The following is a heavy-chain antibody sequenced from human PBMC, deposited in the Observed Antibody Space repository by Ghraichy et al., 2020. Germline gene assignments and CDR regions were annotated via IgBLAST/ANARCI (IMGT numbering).Heavy chain of an antibody. CDR1: GYTFTSYG. V-gene: IGHV1-18*04. CDR3: ARGLRSSSSSHYYYYYGMDV. J-gene: IGHJ6*02. CDR2: ISAYNGNT. D-gene: IGHD6-6*01. Sequence: ASVKVSCKASGYTFTSYGISWVRQAPGQGLEWMGWISAYNGNTNYAPKLQGRVTMTTDTSTSTAYMELRSLRSDDTAVYYCARGLRSSSSSHYYYYYGMDVWGQGTTVTVSS.